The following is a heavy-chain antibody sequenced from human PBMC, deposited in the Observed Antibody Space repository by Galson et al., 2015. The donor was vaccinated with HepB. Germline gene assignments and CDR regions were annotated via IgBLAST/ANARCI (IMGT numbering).Heavy chain of an antibody. CDR2: IIPIFGTA. D-gene: IGHD5-18*01. CDR3: ARADVDTAPNYYYYGMDV. V-gene: IGHV1-69*13. CDR1: GGTFSSYA. J-gene: IGHJ6*02. Sequence: SVKVSCKASGGTFSSYAISWVRQAPGQGLEWMGGIIPIFGTANYAQKFQGRVTITADESTSTAYMELSSLRSEDTAVYYCARADVDTAPNYYYYGMDVWGQGTMVTVSS.